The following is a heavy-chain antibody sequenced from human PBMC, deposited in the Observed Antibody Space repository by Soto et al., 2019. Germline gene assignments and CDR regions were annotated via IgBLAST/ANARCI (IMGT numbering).Heavy chain of an antibody. CDR3: ARFYYDSSGYLPSPYYYYYGMDV. V-gene: IGHV3-33*01. CDR1: GFTFSSYG. J-gene: IGHJ6*02. Sequence: PGGSLRLSCAASGFTFSSYGMHWVRQAPGKGLEWVAVIWYDGSNKYYADSVKGRFTISRDNSKNTLYLQMNSLRAEDTAVYYCARFYYDSSGYLPSPYYYYYGMDVWGQGTTVTVSS. D-gene: IGHD3-22*01. CDR2: IWYDGSNK.